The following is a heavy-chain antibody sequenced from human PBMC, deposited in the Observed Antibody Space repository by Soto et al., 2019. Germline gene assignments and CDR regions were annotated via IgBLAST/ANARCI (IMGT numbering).Heavy chain of an antibody. D-gene: IGHD3-16*01. J-gene: IGHJ3*02. CDR3: PRDPGVRPGGGGTEPLDI. CDR1: GYSFTSQY. CDR2: INPNGGST. Sequence: QVQLVQSGAEVKKPGASVKISCEASGYSFTSQYVHWVRQAPGQGLEWMGIINPNGGSTTYAQKFTGRVTITRGPAPSTVYWGQGRLPPGDPAAYYGPRDPGVRPGGGGTEPLDIWGQGTMVTVAS. V-gene: IGHV1-46*03.